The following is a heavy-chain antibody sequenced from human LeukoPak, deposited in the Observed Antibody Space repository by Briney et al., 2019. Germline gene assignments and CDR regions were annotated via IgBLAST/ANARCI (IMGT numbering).Heavy chain of an antibody. Sequence: GGSLRLSCAASGFTFSSYAMHWVRQAPGKGLEWVAVISYDGSNKYYADSVKGRFTISRDNSKNTLYLQMNSLRAEDTAVYYCARDRDDLKDYYYYYGMDVWGQGTTVTVSS. D-gene: IGHD1-1*01. CDR3: ARDRDDLKDYYYYYGMDV. CDR1: GFTFSSYA. J-gene: IGHJ6*02. V-gene: IGHV3-30-3*01. CDR2: ISYDGSNK.